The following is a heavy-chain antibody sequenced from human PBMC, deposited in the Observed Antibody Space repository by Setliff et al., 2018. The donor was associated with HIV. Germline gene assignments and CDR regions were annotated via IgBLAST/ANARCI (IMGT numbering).Heavy chain of an antibody. CDR3: VRDSVKQGYYYYTDV. Sequence: GGSLRLSCAASGFTVSGNYLNWVRQAPGKGLEWVSVIYSGGNRNYADSVKGRFTISRDISKNTLYLQMNSLRAEDTALYYCVRDSVKQGYYYYTDVWGKGTTVTVSS. CDR2: IYSGGNR. J-gene: IGHJ6*03. V-gene: IGHV3-53*01. CDR1: GFTVSGNY.